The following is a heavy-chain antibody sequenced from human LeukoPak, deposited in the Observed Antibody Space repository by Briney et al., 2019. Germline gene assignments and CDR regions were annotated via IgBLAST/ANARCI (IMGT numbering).Heavy chain of an antibody. CDR2: ISYDGSNK. D-gene: IGHD6-13*01. J-gene: IGHJ4*02. CDR1: GFTFSSYA. Sequence: GGSLRLSCAASGFTFSSYAMHWVRQAPGKGLEWVAVISYDGSNKYYADSVKGRFTISRDNSKNTLYLQMNSLRAEDTAVYYCASVEHSSSWYVYWGQGTLVTVSS. CDR3: ASVEHSSSWYVY. V-gene: IGHV3-30-3*01.